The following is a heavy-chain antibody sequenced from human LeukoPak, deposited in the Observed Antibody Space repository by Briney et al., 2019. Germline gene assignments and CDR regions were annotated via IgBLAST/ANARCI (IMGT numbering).Heavy chain of an antibody. J-gene: IGHJ5*02. CDR1: GFTFSNYA. V-gene: IGHV3-23*01. D-gene: IGHD3-16*01. Sequence: GGSLRLSCAASGFTFSNYAMSWVRQAPGKGLEWVSAISGSGGNTYYADSVKGRFTISRDNSKNTLYLQMNSLRAEDTAVYYCAKVGPYDYGLNWFDPWGQGTLVTVSS. CDR3: AKVGPYDYGLNWFDP. CDR2: ISGSGGNT.